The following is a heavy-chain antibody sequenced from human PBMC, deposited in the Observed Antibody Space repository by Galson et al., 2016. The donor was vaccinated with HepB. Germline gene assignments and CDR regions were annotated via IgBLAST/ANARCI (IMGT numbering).Heavy chain of an antibody. V-gene: IGHV3-30*18. CDR2: ISYDGFNT. CDR3: AKDRGEYSYGDHNFDL. D-gene: IGHD5-18*01. J-gene: IGHJ2*01. CDR1: GFSFSHFN. Sequence: SLRLSCAASGFSFSHFNMHWVRQAPGKGLEWVAMISYDGFNTNSADSVKGRFTISRDKTKKTVSLQMNSLRAEDTAVYYCAKDRGEYSYGDHNFDLWGRGTLVTVSS.